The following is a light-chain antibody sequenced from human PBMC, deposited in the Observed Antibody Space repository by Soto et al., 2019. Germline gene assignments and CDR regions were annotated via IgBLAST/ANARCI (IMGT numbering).Light chain of an antibody. J-gene: IGLJ1*01. CDR2: DVS. Sequence: QSVLTQPASVSGSPGQSITISCTGASSDVGGYNYVSWYQQHPGKAPTLMIYDVSNRPSGVSNRFSGSKSGNTASLTISGLQAEDEADYYCSSYTTRSTLYVFGTGTKLTV. CDR3: SSYTTRSTLYV. V-gene: IGLV2-14*03. CDR1: SSDVGGYNY.